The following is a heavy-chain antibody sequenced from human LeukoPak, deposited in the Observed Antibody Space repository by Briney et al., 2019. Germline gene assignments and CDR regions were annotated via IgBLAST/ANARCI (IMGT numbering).Heavy chain of an antibody. Sequence: GGSLRLSCAASGFTFSSYWMSWVRQAPGKGLEWVANIKQDGSEKYYVDSVKGRFTISRDNAKNSLYLQMNSLRAEDTAVYYCAREGPLLITGTVFAFDIWGQGTMVTVSS. CDR2: IKQDGSEK. V-gene: IGHV3-7*01. CDR1: GFTFSSYW. CDR3: AREGPLLITGTVFAFDI. J-gene: IGHJ3*02. D-gene: IGHD1-20*01.